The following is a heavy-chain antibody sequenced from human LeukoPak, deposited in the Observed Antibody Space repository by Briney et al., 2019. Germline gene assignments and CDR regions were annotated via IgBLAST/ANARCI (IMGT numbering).Heavy chain of an antibody. CDR3: ARDRAAIGHFDT. CDR1: GGSISGSSYY. J-gene: IGHJ4*02. CDR2: VYYSGST. V-gene: IGHV4-39*07. Sequence: SETLSLICTVSGGSISGSSYYWGWIRQPPGKGLEWIGSVYYSGSTYYNPSLKSRVTISVDTSKNQFSLKLTSVTAADTAVYYCARDRAAIGHFDTWGQGTRVTVSA. D-gene: IGHD6-13*01.